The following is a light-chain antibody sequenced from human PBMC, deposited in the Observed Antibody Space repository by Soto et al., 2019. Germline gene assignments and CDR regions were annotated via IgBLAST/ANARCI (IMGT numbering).Light chain of an antibody. J-gene: IGKJ1*01. V-gene: IGKV1-5*03. Sequence: SKLAASGRSIDISSCRASQSISSWLAWYQQKPGKAPKLLIYKASSLESGVPSRFSGSVSGPEFTLTISSLQPDAFATYYCQQYNSYSQTFGQGTKVDIK. CDR2: KAS. CDR1: QSISSW. CDR3: QQYNSYSQT.